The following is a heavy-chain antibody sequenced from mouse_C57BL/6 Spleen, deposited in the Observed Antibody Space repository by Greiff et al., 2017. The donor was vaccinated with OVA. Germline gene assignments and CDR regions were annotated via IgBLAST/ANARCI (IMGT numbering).Heavy chain of an antibody. Sequence: VQLQESGAELVRPGASVTLSCKASGYTFPDYEMHWVKQTPVHGLEWIGAIDPETGGTAYNQKFKGKAILTADKSSSTAYMELRSLTSEDSAVYYCTRGLRGYFDYWGQGTTLTVSS. CDR3: TRGLRGYFDY. D-gene: IGHD2-4*01. V-gene: IGHV1-15*01. CDR1: GYTFPDYE. CDR2: IDPETGGT. J-gene: IGHJ2*01.